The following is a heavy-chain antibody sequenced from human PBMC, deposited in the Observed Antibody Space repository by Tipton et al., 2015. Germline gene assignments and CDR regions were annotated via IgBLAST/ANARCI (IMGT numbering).Heavy chain of an antibody. J-gene: IGHJ5*02. Sequence: TLSLTCTVSGVSVSSASYYWSWTRQPPGEALEWIAYVYYSGSTKYNPSLKSRLTITADMSKNQFSLRSTSVTAADTAVYFCARVGSCSGDSCYYNWFDPWGQGTLVTVSS. V-gene: IGHV4-61*01. D-gene: IGHD2-15*01. CDR1: GVSVSSASYY. CDR2: VYYSGST. CDR3: ARVGSCSGDSCYYNWFDP.